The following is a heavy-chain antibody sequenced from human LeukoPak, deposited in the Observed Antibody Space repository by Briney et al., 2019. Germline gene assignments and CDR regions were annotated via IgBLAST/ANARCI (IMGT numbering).Heavy chain of an antibody. CDR3: AVSSSWSTPTFDY. Sequence: GSLRLSCAASGFTFSSYAMHWVRQAPGKGLEYVSAISSNGGSTYYANSVKGRFTTSRDNSKNTLYLQMGSLRAEDMAVYYCAVSSSWSTPTFDYWGQGTLVTVSS. CDR2: ISSNGGST. V-gene: IGHV3-64*01. CDR1: GFTFSSYA. D-gene: IGHD6-13*01. J-gene: IGHJ4*02.